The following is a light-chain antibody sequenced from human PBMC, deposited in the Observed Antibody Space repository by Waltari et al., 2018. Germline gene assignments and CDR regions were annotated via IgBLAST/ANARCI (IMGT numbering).Light chain of an antibody. V-gene: IGLV2-14*01. J-gene: IGLJ3*02. CDR1: RSDVGGYNY. Sequence: QSALTQPASVSGSPGQSIPISCTGTRSDVGGYNYFSWYQQHPGKAPKLMIYEVSNRPSGVSNRFSGSKSGNTASLTISGLQAEDEADYYCSSYTSSSTRVFGGGTKLTVL. CDR2: EVS. CDR3: SSYTSSSTRV.